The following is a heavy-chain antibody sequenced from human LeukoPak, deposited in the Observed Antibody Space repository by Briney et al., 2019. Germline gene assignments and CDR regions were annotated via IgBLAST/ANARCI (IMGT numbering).Heavy chain of an antibody. Sequence: GGSVRLSCAASGFTFSSYTMNWVRQAPGKGLEWVSSISSSSTYIYYADSVKGRFTISRDNAKNSLYLQMNSLRAEDTAVYHCARVGSWDTFDVRGQGTMVTVSS. CDR2: ISSSSTYI. D-gene: IGHD3-10*01. CDR3: ARVGSWDTFDV. V-gene: IGHV3-21*01. CDR1: GFTFSSYT. J-gene: IGHJ3*01.